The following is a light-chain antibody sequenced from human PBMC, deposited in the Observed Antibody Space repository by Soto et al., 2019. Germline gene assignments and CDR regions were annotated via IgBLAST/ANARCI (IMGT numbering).Light chain of an antibody. CDR3: QQYNSYGT. Sequence: DIQMTQSPYTLSASVGDRVTITCRASQSISTWLAWYQQKPGKAPNLLIYKASSLESGVPSRFSGSGSGTEFTLTISSLQPDDFATYYCQQYNSYGTFGQGIKLEIK. CDR1: QSISTW. J-gene: IGKJ2*02. V-gene: IGKV1-5*03. CDR2: KAS.